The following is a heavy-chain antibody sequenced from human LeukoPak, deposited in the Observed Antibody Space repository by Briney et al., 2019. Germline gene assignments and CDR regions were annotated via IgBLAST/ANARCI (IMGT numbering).Heavy chain of an antibody. D-gene: IGHD3-22*01. CDR2: IYYSGST. CDR1: GGSISSGGYY. J-gene: IGHJ4*02. Sequence: PSHTLSLTCTVSGGSISSGGYYWSWIRQHPGKGLEWIGYIYYSGSTYYNPSLKSRVTISVDTSKNQFSLKLSSVTAADTAVYYCARDRDSSGYFFDYWGQGTLVTVSS. V-gene: IGHV4-31*03. CDR3: ARDRDSSGYFFDY.